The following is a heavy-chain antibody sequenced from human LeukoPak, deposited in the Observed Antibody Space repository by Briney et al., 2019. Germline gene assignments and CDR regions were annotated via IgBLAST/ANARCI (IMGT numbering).Heavy chain of an antibody. D-gene: IGHD2-15*01. CDR3: AKDLEVVAVATSQDY. V-gene: IGHV3-23*01. J-gene: IGHJ4*02. Sequence: GGSLRLSCAASGFTFSSYAMSWVRQAPGKGLEWVSALSGSGGSTYYADSVKGRFTISRDNSKNTLYLQMNSLRAEDTAVYYCAKDLEVVAVATSQDYWGQGTLVTVSS. CDR1: GFTFSSYA. CDR2: LSGSGGST.